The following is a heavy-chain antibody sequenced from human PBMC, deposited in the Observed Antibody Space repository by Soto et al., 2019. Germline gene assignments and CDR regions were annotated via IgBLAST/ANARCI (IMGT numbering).Heavy chain of an antibody. J-gene: IGHJ6*02. Sequence: SXTLSLTCTVPGGSMSSYYWSWIRQPPVNGLEWIGYIYYSGSTNYNPSLKSRVTISVDTSKNQFSLKLSSVTAADTAVYYCARDLIAVAGKVYYYYGMDVWGQGTTVTVSS. V-gene: IGHV4-59*01. CDR2: IYYSGST. CDR3: ARDLIAVAGKVYYYYGMDV. CDR1: GGSMSSYY. D-gene: IGHD6-19*01.